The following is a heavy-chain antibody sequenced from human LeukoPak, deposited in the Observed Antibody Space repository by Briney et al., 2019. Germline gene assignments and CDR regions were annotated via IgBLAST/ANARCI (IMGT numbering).Heavy chain of an antibody. D-gene: IGHD1-1*01. Sequence: GGSLRLSCAASGFTFSSYSMNWVRQAPGKGLEWVSSISTSSSYIYYADSVKGRFTISRDNAKNSLYLQMNSLRAEDTAVYYCARVPRSNWNEYWGQGTLVTVSS. V-gene: IGHV3-21*06. CDR3: ARVPRSNWNEY. J-gene: IGHJ4*02. CDR1: GFTFSSYS. CDR2: ISTSSSYI.